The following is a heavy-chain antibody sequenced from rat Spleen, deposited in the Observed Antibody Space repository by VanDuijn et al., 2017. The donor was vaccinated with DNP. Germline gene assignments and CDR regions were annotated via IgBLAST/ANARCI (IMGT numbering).Heavy chain of an antibody. J-gene: IGHJ2*01. CDR2: INKDSSTI. D-gene: IGHD1-11*01. CDR1: GFNFNDYW. V-gene: IGHV4-2*01. CDR3: ARLGTTEGIVFDY. Sequence: EVKLVESGGGLVQPGRSLKLSCAASGFNFNDYWMGWVRQAPGQGLEWIGEINKDSSTIDYNPSLKDKFTVSRDNVQNTLSLQMSKLESEDTATYYCARLGTTEGIVFDYWGQGVMVTVSS.